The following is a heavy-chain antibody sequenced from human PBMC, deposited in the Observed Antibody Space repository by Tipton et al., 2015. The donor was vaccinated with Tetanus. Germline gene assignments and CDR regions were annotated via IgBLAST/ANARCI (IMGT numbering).Heavy chain of an antibody. CDR1: GGSVNSGTYY. V-gene: IGHV4-61*01. J-gene: IGHJ3*02. Sequence: TLSLTRSVSGGSVNSGTYYWSWIRQPPGKGLEWLGDIYYGGATQYNPSLESRVTISMDTSKNQVSLRLTSVTAADTAVYYCARWGDASGSTNLYAFDIWGQGTMVSVSS. CDR2: IYYGGAT. D-gene: IGHD3-10*01. CDR3: ARWGDASGSTNLYAFDI.